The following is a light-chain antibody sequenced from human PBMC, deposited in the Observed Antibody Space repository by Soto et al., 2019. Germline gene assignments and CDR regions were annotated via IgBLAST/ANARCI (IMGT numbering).Light chain of an antibody. J-gene: IGKJ2*01. V-gene: IGKV4-1*01. CDR3: QQYESTPPT. CDR2: WAS. Sequence: DIVMTQSPDSLAVSLGESATINFKSSQSVLYSSNNKNYLAWYQQRPGQPPTLLIYWASTRESGVPDRFSGSGSGTDFALTITSLQAEDVAVYYCQQYESTPPTFGQGTKLEIK. CDR1: QSVLYSSNNKNY.